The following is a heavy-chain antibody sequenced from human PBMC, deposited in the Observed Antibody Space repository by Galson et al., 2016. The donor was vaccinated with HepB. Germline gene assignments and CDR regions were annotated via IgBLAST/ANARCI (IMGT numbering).Heavy chain of an antibody. CDR3: AREPPVVSPTYYYYMDV. CDR2: TYYWSKWYY. Sequence: CAISGDSVSSNNAGWNWIRQSPSRGLEGLGKTYYWSKWYYDYSVSLKGRITISPDTSKNQFSLHLNSVTPEDTAVYYCAREPPVVSPTYYYYMDVWGEGTTVTVSS. CDR1: GDSVSSNNAG. J-gene: IGHJ6*03. D-gene: IGHD2-2*01. V-gene: IGHV6-1*01.